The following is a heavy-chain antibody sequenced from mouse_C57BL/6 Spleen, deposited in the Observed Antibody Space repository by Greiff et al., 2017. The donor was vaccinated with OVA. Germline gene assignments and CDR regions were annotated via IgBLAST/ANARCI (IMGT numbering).Heavy chain of an antibody. Sequence: EVKLQQSGPELVKPGASVKISCKASGYTFTDYYMNWVKQSHGKSLEWIGDINPNNGGTSYNQKFKGKATLTADKSSSTAYMEHRSLTSEDSAVXYCARGGNYYFDYWGQGTTLTVSS. J-gene: IGHJ2*01. D-gene: IGHD2-1*01. CDR1: GYTFTDYY. V-gene: IGHV1-26*01. CDR3: ARGGNYYFDY. CDR2: INPNNGGT.